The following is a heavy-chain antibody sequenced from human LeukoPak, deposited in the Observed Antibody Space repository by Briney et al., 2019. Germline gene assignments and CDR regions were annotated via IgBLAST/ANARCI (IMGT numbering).Heavy chain of an antibody. CDR2: ISSSSSYI. CDR3: ARDRGYSYGYFDY. Sequence: GGSLRLSCAASGFTFSSYSMNWVRQAPGKGLEWVSSISSSSSYIYYADSVKGRFTISRDNAKNSLYLQMNSLRAEDTAVYYCARDRGYSYGYFDYWGQGTLVTVSS. D-gene: IGHD5-18*01. V-gene: IGHV3-21*01. J-gene: IGHJ4*02. CDR1: GFTFSSYS.